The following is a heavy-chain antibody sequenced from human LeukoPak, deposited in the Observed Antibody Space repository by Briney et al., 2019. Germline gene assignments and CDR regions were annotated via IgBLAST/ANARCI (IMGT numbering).Heavy chain of an antibody. V-gene: IGHV4-34*01. J-gene: IGHJ4*02. CDR3: ARGCMACSYIDY. D-gene: IGHD2-2*02. CDR1: GGSFSGYY. CDR2: INHSGST. Sequence: SETLSLTCAVYGGSFSGYYWSWIRQPPGKGLEWIGEINHSGSTNYNPSLKSRVTISVDTSKNQFSLKLSSVTAADTAVYYCARGCMACSYIDYWGQGTLVTVSS.